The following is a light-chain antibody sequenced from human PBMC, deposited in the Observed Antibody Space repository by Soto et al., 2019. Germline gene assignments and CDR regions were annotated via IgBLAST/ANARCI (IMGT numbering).Light chain of an antibody. CDR3: QQYGGSTRT. J-gene: IGKJ1*01. Sequence: VLTQSPGTLSLSPGESAPLACRASQSIISSYLAWYQQKPGQAPRLLIYAASSRATGVPDRITGSGSGTDFTLSISRLEPEDFAVYYCQQYGGSTRTFGQGTKVDIK. CDR2: AAS. CDR1: QSIISSY. V-gene: IGKV3-20*01.